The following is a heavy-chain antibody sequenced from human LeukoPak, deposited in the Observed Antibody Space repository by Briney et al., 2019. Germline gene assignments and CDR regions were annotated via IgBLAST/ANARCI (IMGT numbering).Heavy chain of an antibody. V-gene: IGHV3-7*01. CDR2: IKQDGSEK. Sequence: GGSLRLSCAASGFTFSSYWMSWVRQAPGKGLEWVANIKQDGSEKYYVDSVKGRFTISRDNSKNTLYLQMNSLRAEDTAVYYCAKGASNPRFRVVVTAVDYWGQGTLVTVSS. CDR3: AKGASNPRFRVVVTAVDY. J-gene: IGHJ4*02. CDR1: GFTFSSYW. D-gene: IGHD2-21*02.